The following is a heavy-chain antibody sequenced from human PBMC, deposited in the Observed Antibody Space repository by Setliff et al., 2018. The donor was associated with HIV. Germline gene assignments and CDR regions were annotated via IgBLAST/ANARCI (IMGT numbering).Heavy chain of an antibody. CDR3: ARSPPTTFWSGYTYYYYMDV. D-gene: IGHD3-3*01. CDR2: IYYSGST. CDR1: GGSISSYY. J-gene: IGHJ6*03. V-gene: IGHV4-59*01. Sequence: SETLSLTCTVSGGSISSYYWSWIRQPPGKGLEWIGYIYYSGSTNYNPSLKSRVTISVDTSKNQFSLKLNSVTAADTAVYYCARSPPTTFWSGYTYYYYMDVWGKGTTVTVAS.